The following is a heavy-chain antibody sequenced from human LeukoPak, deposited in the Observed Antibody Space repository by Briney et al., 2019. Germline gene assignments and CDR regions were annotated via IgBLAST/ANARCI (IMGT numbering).Heavy chain of an antibody. D-gene: IGHD5-12*01. Sequence: GGSLRLSCAASGFAFSSYGMHWVRQAPGKGLEWVSSISSSSSYIYYADSVKGRFTISRDNAKNSLYLQMNSLRAEDTAVYYCARTGGYSGYDSQGFDPWGQGTLVTVSS. V-gene: IGHV3-21*01. CDR1: GFAFSSYG. CDR3: ARTGGYSGYDSQGFDP. CDR2: ISSSSSYI. J-gene: IGHJ5*02.